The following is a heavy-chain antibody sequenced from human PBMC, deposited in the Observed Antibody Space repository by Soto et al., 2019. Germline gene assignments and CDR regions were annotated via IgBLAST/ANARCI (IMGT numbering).Heavy chain of an antibody. J-gene: IGHJ4*02. CDR1: GFTFSSYG. CDR3: AKDATDSYGSGIGHDY. CDR2: ISYDGSNK. D-gene: IGHD3-10*01. Sequence: GGSLRLSCAASGFTFSSYGMHWVRQAPGKGLEWVAVISYDGSNKYYADSVKGRFTISRDNSKNTLYLQMNSLRAEDTAVYYCAKDATDSYGSGIGHDYWGQGTLVTVSS. V-gene: IGHV3-30*18.